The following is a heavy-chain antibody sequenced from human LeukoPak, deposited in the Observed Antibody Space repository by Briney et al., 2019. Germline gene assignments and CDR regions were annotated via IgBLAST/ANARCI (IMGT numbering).Heavy chain of an antibody. D-gene: IGHD1-14*01. J-gene: IGHJ3*02. CDR3: AKPARTDAFDI. CDR1: GFTFTTYW. V-gene: IGHV3-23*01. CDR2: ISGSGGRT. Sequence: GGSLRLSCAASGFTFTTYWMTWVRQAPGKGLEWASSISGSGGRTYYADSVKGRFTISRDNSKNTLYLQMNSLRAEDTAVYYCAKPARTDAFDIWGQGTMVTVSS.